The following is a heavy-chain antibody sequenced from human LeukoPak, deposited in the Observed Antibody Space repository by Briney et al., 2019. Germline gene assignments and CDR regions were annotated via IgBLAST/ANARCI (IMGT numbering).Heavy chain of an antibody. Sequence: SETLSLTCTVSGGSISSHYWSWIRQPPGKGLEWIGYIYYSGSTNYNPSLKSRVTMSVDTSKNQFSLKLSSVTAADTAVYYCARGRARGISRQSFIFDYWGQGTLVTVSS. CDR3: ARGRARGISRQSFIFDY. CDR2: IYYSGST. CDR1: GGSISSHY. V-gene: IGHV4-59*11. D-gene: IGHD1-14*01. J-gene: IGHJ4*02.